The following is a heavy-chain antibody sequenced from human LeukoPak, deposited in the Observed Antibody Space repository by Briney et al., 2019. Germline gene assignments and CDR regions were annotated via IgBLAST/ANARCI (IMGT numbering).Heavy chain of an antibody. Sequence: GESLRLSCELSGIPFIDAWMSWVRQAPGKGLEWVGRIKGTTADGTTAYAAPVKGRFLITRDDSQRMVYLQMDSLKIEDTAVYFCTWVDCSGGSCYFASWGQGTQVTVSS. CDR1: GIPFIDAW. V-gene: IGHV3-15*01. D-gene: IGHD2-15*01. CDR3: TWVDCSGGSCYFAS. J-gene: IGHJ4*02. CDR2: IKGTTADGTT.